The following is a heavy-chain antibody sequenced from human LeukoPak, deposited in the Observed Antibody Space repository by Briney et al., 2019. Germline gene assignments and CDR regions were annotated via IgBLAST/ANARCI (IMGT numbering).Heavy chain of an antibody. D-gene: IGHD6-13*01. V-gene: IGHV1-46*01. CDR1: GYTFTSYY. Sequence: ASVKVSCKASGYTFTSYYVHWVRQAAGQGLEWVGVINPSGVSTTYAQKFQGRVAMTRDRSTSTIYMELTNLRSEDTAVYYCARDLYSSTLSPFYWGQGTLVTVSS. CDR3: ARDLYSSTLSPFY. CDR2: INPSGVST. J-gene: IGHJ4*02.